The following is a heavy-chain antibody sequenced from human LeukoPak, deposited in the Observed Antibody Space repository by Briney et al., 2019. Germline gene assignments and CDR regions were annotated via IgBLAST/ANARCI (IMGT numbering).Heavy chain of an antibody. CDR3: ARELSSYYYDSSGYYPEYYFDY. V-gene: IGHV1-46*01. J-gene: IGHJ4*02. CDR2: INPSGGST. CDR1: GYTFTSYY. D-gene: IGHD3-22*01. Sequence: ASVKVSCKASGYTFTSYYMHWVRQAPGQGLEWMGIINPSGGSTTYAQKFQGRVTMTRDTSTSTVYMELSRLRSDDTAVYYCARELSSYYYDSSGYYPEYYFDYWGQGTLVTVSS.